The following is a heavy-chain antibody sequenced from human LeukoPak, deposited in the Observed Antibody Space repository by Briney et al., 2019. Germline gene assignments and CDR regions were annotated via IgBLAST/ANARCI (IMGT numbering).Heavy chain of an antibody. D-gene: IGHD3-22*01. CDR1: GFTFGSYG. Sequence: GGSLRLSCAASGFTFGSYGMHWVRQAPGKGLEWVAFIRYDGSNKYYADSVKGRFTISRDNSKNTLYLQMNSLRAEDTAVYYCAKLDSSGLDAFDIWGQGTMVTVSS. V-gene: IGHV3-30*02. CDR3: AKLDSSGLDAFDI. J-gene: IGHJ3*02. CDR2: IRYDGSNK.